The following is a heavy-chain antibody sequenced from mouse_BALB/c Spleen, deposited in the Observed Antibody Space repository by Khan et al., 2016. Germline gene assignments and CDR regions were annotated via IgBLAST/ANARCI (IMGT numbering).Heavy chain of an antibody. CDR3: ARTPTAYYAMDY. V-gene: IGHV3-2*02. CDR1: GYSITSDYA. D-gene: IGHD1-2*01. J-gene: IGHJ4*01. CDR2: IIYSGST. Sequence: EVQLQESGPGLVKPSQSLSLTCTVTGYSITSDYAWNWIRQFPGNKLEWMGYIIYSGSTRYYPSLKSRISVTRDTSKNQFFLQLNSVTTEDTATEYCARTPTAYYAMDYWGQGTSVTVSS.